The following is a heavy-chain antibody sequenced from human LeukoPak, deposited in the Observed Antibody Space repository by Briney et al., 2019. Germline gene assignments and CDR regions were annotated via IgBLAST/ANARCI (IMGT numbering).Heavy chain of an antibody. CDR1: GFTFSSYW. D-gene: IGHD4-17*01. Sequence: GRSLRLSCAASGFTFSSYWMSWVRQAPGKGLEWVSAISGSGGSTYYADSVKGRFTISRDNSKNTLYLQMNSLRAEDTAVYYCAKDISEYGVGWGQGTLVTVSS. CDR2: ISGSGGST. V-gene: IGHV3-23*01. J-gene: IGHJ4*02. CDR3: AKDISEYGVG.